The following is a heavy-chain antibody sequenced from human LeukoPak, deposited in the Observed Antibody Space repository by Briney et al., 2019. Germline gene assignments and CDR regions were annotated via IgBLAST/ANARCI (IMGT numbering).Heavy chain of an antibody. CDR2: LKGTGEK. D-gene: IGHD2-15*01. J-gene: IGHJ6*02. CDR3: ARDGLSCSGGSCLNYYYGMDV. Sequence: GGSLTLSCVASGFSFSSYAMSWVRQTPARGLEWVSSLKGTGEKYYADSVKGRFTISRDNSKNTLYLQMNSLRAEDTAVYYCARDGLSCSGGSCLNYYYGMDVWGQGTTVTVSS. CDR1: GFSFSSYA. V-gene: IGHV3-23*01.